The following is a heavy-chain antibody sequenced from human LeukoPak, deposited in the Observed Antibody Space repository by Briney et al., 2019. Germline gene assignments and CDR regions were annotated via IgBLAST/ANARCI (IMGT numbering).Heavy chain of an antibody. CDR3: ARGPGSSSWSNYYYYYYMDV. CDR1: GFTFSSYE. CDR2: ISSSGSTI. D-gene: IGHD6-13*01. Sequence: GGSLRLSCAASGFTFSSYEMNWVRQAPGKGLEWVSYISSSGSTIYYADSVKGRFTISRDNAKNSLYLQMNSLRAEDTAVYYCARGPGSSSWSNYYYYYYMDVWGKGPRSPSP. J-gene: IGHJ6*03. V-gene: IGHV3-48*03.